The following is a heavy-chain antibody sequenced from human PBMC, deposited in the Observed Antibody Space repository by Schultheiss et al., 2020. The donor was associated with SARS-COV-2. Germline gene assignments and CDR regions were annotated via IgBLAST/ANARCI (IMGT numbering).Heavy chain of an antibody. CDR3: ARQGGSYLSHFDY. CDR2: IYTSGST. D-gene: IGHD1-26*01. Sequence: SQTLSLTCAVYGGSFSGYYWSWIRQPAGKGLEWIGRIYTSGSTNYNPSLKSRVTISVDTSKHQFSLKLSSVTAADTSMYYCARQGGSYLSHFDYWGQGTLVTVSS. CDR1: GGSFSGYY. V-gene: IGHV4-59*10. J-gene: IGHJ4*02.